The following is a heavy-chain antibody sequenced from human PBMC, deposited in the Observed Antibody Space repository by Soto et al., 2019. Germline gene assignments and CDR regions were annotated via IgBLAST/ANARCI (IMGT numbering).Heavy chain of an antibody. J-gene: IGHJ3*02. CDR3: ARDGAARPQRKTTGAFDI. V-gene: IGHV3-7*05. CDR2: IKQDGSEK. D-gene: IGHD6-6*01. Sequence: GGSLRLSCAASGFTSSSYWMSWVRQAPGKGLEWVANIKQDGSEKYYVDSVKGRFTISRDNAKNSLYLQMNSLRAEDTAVYYCARDGAARPQRKTTGAFDIWGQGTMVTVSS. CDR1: GFTSSSYW.